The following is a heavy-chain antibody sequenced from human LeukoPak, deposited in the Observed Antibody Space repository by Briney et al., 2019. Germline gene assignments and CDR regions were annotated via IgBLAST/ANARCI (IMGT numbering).Heavy chain of an antibody. J-gene: IGHJ4*02. D-gene: IGHD3-16*01. V-gene: IGHV3-74*01. CDR3: ARVGATGGN. CDR1: GFTFSGSG. Sequence: GGSLRLSCAASGFTFSGSGMHWVRQAPGKGLVWVSRINSDGSSTSYADSVKGRFTISRDNAKNTLYLQMNSLRAEDTAVYYCARVGATGGNWGQGTLVTVSS. CDR2: INSDGSST.